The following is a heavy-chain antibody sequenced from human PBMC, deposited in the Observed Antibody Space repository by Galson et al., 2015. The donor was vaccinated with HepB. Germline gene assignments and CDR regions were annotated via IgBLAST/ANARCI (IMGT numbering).Heavy chain of an antibody. CDR2: IIPIFGTA. J-gene: IGHJ3*02. CDR3: ARRGYSSADDAFDI. CDR1: GGTFSSYA. V-gene: IGHV1-69*13. Sequence: SVKVSCKASGGTFSSYAISWVRQAPGQGLEWMGGIIPIFGTANYAQKFQGRVTITADESTSTAYMELSSLRSEDTAVYYCARRGYSSADDAFDIWGQGTMVTVSS. D-gene: IGHD6-19*01.